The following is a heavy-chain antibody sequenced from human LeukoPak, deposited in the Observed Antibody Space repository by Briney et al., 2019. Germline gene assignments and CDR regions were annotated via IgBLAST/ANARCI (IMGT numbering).Heavy chain of an antibody. CDR1: GFIFSSYG. CDR3: ARVITIFEDYFDY. CDR2: VRYDGNNK. J-gene: IGHJ4*02. V-gene: IGHV3-30*02. Sequence: GGSLRLSCAASGFIFSSYGMHWVRQAPGKGLEWLAFVRYDGNNKYYADSVEGRFTISRDNSKNTLYLQMNSLRAEDTAVYYCARVITIFEDYFDYWGQGTLVTVSS. D-gene: IGHD3-9*01.